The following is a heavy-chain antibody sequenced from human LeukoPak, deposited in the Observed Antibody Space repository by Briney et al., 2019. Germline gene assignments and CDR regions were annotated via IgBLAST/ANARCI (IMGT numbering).Heavy chain of an antibody. V-gene: IGHV3-23*01. CDR1: GFTFSSYA. Sequence: PGGSLRLSCAASGFTFSSYAMSWVRQAPGKGLEWVSAISGSGGSTYYADSVEGRFTISRDNSKNTLYLQMNSLRAEDTAVYYCAKSPNVLRFLEWLLYLDYWGQGTLVTVSS. CDR2: ISGSGGST. J-gene: IGHJ4*02. CDR3: AKSPNVLRFLEWLLYLDY. D-gene: IGHD3-3*01.